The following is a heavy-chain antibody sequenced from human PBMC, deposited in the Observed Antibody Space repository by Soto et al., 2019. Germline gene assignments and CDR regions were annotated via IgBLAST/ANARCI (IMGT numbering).Heavy chain of an antibody. J-gene: IGHJ4*02. D-gene: IGHD3-16*01. V-gene: IGHV3-30-3*01. CDR2: ISDDGINT. CDR3: AGGMITFGGY. Sequence: QVQLVESGGGVVQPGRSLRLSCAASGFTFNNYAMYWVRQAPGKGLEWMAVISDDGINTYYADSVKGRFTISRDNSKNTLYLQMNSLRPEDTAVYYCAGGMITFGGYWGQGTLVTVSS. CDR1: GFTFNNYA.